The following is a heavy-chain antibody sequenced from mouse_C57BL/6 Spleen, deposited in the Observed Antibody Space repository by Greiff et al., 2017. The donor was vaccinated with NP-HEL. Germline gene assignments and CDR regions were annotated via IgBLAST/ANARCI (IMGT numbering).Heavy chain of an antibody. D-gene: IGHD2-2*01. J-gene: IGHJ2*01. CDR1: GYTFTDYE. CDR2: IDPETGGT. V-gene: IGHV1-15*01. Sequence: QVQLQQSGAELVRPGASVTLSCKASGYTFTDYEMHWVKQTPVHGLEWIGAIDPETGGTAYNQKFKGKAIPTADKSSSTAYMELRSLTSEDSAVYYCTRGGILWLRQHFDYWGQGTTLTVSS. CDR3: TRGGILWLRQHFDY.